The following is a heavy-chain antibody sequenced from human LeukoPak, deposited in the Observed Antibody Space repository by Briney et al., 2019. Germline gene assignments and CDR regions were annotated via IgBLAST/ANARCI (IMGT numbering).Heavy chain of an antibody. J-gene: IGHJ5*02. CDR2: VYSDGTI. D-gene: IGHD4-17*01. Sequence: SETLSLTCTVSGGSISRYYWSWIRQPAGKGLEWIGRVYSDGTITYNPSLQSRLTMSIDTSKNQFSLKLSFVTAADTAVYYCARDSGTTGEVKFDPWGQGTLVTVSS. CDR1: GGSISRYY. CDR3: ARDSGTTGEVKFDP. V-gene: IGHV4-4*07.